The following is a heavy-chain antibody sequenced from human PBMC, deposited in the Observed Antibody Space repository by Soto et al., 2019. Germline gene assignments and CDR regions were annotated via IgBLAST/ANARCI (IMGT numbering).Heavy chain of an antibody. J-gene: IGHJ5*02. CDR3: ARRYSSSWYYWFDP. Sequence: SVKVSCKASRVAFSKFIVTWVRQAPGLGLEWVGGIIPIFGTANYAQKFQGIVTITADKSTSTAYMELSSLRSEDTAVYYCARRYSSSWYYWFDPWGQGTLVTVSS. CDR2: IIPIFGTA. V-gene: IGHV1-69*06. CDR1: RVAFSKFI. D-gene: IGHD6-13*01.